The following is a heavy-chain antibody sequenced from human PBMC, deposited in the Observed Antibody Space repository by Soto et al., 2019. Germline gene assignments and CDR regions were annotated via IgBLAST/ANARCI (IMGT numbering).Heavy chain of an antibody. CDR3: ANHPGGYQLPSPFYYYYYGMDV. CDR2: ISGSGGST. CDR1: GFTFSSYA. D-gene: IGHD2-2*01. Sequence: PGGSLRLSCAASGFTFSSYAMSWVRQAPGKGLEWVSAISGSGGSTYYADSVKGRFTISRDNSKNTLYLQMNSLRAEDTAVYYCANHPGGYQLPSPFYYYYYGMDVWGQGTTVTVSS. V-gene: IGHV3-23*01. J-gene: IGHJ6*02.